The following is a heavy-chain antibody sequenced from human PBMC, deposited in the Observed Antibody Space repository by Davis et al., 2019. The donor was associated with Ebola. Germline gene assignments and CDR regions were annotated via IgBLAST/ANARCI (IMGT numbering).Heavy chain of an antibody. CDR3: ARGDYVWGSYRYGAFDI. Sequence: MPSETLSLTCAVSGGSISSSNWWRWVRQPPGKGLEWIGEIYHSGSTNYNPSLKSRVTISVDKSKNQFSLKLSSVTAADTAVYYCARGDYVWGSYRYGAFDIWGQGTMVTVSS. CDR1: GGSISSSNW. J-gene: IGHJ3*02. D-gene: IGHD3-16*02. CDR2: IYHSGST. V-gene: IGHV4-4*02.